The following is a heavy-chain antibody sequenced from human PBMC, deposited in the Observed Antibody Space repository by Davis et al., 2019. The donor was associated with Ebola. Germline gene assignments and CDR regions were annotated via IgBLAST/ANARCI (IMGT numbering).Heavy chain of an antibody. Sequence: GESLKISCAASGFTFSGYGMHWVRQAPGKGLGCVAFIRYDGSNTYYADSVKGRFTISRDNAKNSLYLQMNSLRAEDTALYYCAKAYYDSSFHLSAFDIWGQGTMVTVSS. CDR2: IRYDGSNT. J-gene: IGHJ3*02. V-gene: IGHV3-30*02. CDR3: AKAYYDSSFHLSAFDI. CDR1: GFTFSGYG. D-gene: IGHD3-22*01.